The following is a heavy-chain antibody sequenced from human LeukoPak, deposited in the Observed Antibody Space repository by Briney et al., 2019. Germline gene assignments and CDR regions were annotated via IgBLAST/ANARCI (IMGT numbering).Heavy chain of an antibody. CDR3: AKDRLVPGSVLDY. V-gene: IGHV3-30*02. CDR2: IWYDGSKK. D-gene: IGHD6-19*01. CDR1: GFTFSSYA. Sequence: PGGSLRLSCAASGFTFSSYAMSWVRQAPGKGLEWVALIWYDGSKKEYADSVKDRFTISRDNSKNTLYLQMNSLRVEDTAVYYCAKDRLVPGSVLDYWGQGTLVTVSS. J-gene: IGHJ4*02.